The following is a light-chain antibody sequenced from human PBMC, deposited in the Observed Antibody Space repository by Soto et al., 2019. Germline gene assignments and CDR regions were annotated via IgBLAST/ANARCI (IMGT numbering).Light chain of an antibody. J-gene: IGLJ1*01. CDR3: AAWDDSTKSHV. Sequence: QSVLTQPPSVSGAPRQRVTISCSGSSSNIGSNAVNWYQQFPGKAPKLLIYYDDLVASGVSARFSGSKSGTSASLAISGLQSEDEADYYCAAWDDSTKSHVFGTGTQLTV. CDR1: SSNIGSNA. V-gene: IGLV1-36*01. CDR2: YDD.